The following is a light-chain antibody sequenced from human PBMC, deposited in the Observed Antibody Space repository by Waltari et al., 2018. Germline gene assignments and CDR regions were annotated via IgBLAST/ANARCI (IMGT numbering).Light chain of an antibody. V-gene: IGKV3-15*01. Sequence: EIVMTQSPATLSISPGDRATLSCRASQSVTHNLAWYQQKPGQATRLLIYGTSTRATGVPARFSGSGSGTEFTLTISDMQSEDFAVYYCQQYNNWPPWTFGQGTKVEIK. CDR1: QSVTHN. CDR3: QQYNNWPPWT. CDR2: GTS. J-gene: IGKJ1*01.